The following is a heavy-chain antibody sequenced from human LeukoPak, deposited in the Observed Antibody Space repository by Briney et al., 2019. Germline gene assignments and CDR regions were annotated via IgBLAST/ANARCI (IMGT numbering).Heavy chain of an antibody. V-gene: IGHV4-39*07. Sequence: SETLSLTCTVSGGSISSSSYYWGWIRQPPGKGLEWIGSIYYSGSTYYNPSLKSRVTISVDTSKNQVSLKLSSVTAADTAVYYCARDHDYYGSGSYYGYDAFDIWGQGAMVTVSS. D-gene: IGHD3-10*01. CDR1: GGSISSSSYY. J-gene: IGHJ3*02. CDR3: ARDHDYYGSGSYYGYDAFDI. CDR2: IYYSGST.